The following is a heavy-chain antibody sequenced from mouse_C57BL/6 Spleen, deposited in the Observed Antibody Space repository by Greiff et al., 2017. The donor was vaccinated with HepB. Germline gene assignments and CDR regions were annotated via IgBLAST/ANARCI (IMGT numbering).Heavy chain of an antibody. CDR2: TNPTNGRT. Sequence: QVQLQQPGAELVKAGASVKMSCKASGYTFTSYWMHWVKQRLGQGLEWFAETNPTNGRTYYNEKFKSKATLTVDKSSSTAYMLLSGPTFEDSAVYYCARIKTIVASYVDSWGQGTTLTVAS. CDR3: ARIKTIVASYVDS. CDR1: GYTFTSYW. J-gene: IGHJ2*01. V-gene: IGHV1S81*02. D-gene: IGHD1-1*01.